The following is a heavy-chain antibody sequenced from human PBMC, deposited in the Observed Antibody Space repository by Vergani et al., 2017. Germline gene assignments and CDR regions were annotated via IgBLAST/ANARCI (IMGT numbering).Heavy chain of an antibody. V-gene: IGHV3-23*01. CDR3: ARGQKYYFYYCMDV. CDR2: ISGSVGRT. CDR1: GVTFFSYA. Sequence: EVQLLESGGGLVQPGGSLRLSCAASGVTFFSYAISWVRHTLGKGLEWVSAISGSVGRTSYADSVKDRFTISRDTSKTTPYLQMNSLRAEHTAVYYCARGQKYYFYYCMDVWGQGSTVTVSS. J-gene: IGHJ6*02.